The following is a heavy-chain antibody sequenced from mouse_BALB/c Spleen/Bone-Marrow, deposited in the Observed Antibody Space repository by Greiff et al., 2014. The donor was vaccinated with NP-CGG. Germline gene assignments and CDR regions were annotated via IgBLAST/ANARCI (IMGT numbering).Heavy chain of an antibody. CDR2: IHYSGTT. V-gene: IGHV3-1*02. CDR3: ARQNDGYLYYAMDH. D-gene: IGHD2-3*01. J-gene: IGHJ4*01. CDR1: GYSITSGYS. Sequence: EVKLVESGPDLVKPSQSLSLTCTVTGYSITSGYSWHWIRQFPGNKLEWMGYIHYSGTTNYNPSLKSRISITRGTSKNQFFLQLNSVTSDDTATYYCARQNDGYLYYAMDHWGQGTSVTVSS.